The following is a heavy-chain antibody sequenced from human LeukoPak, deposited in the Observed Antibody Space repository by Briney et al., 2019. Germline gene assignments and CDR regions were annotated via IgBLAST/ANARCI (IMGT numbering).Heavy chain of an antibody. J-gene: IGHJ4*02. Sequence: ASVKVSCKASGYTFTSYYMHWVRQAPGQGLEWMGIINPSGGSTSYAQKFQGSVTMTGDTSTTTVYMELSSLRSEDTAVYYCARDIVVIPAANGIDYWGQGALVTVSS. D-gene: IGHD2-2*01. CDR3: ARDIVVIPAANGIDY. CDR1: GYTFTSYY. V-gene: IGHV1-46*01. CDR2: INPSGGST.